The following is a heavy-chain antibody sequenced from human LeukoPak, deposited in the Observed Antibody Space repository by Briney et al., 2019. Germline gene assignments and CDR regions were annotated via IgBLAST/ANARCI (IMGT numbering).Heavy chain of an antibody. CDR2: ISYDGSNK. Sequence: GGSLRLSCAASGFTFSSYAMHWVRQAPGKGLEWVAVISYDGSNKYYADSVKGRFTISRDNSKNTLFLQMNSLRAEDSAIYYCAKERSGGWPFDYWGQGTLVTVSS. J-gene: IGHJ4*02. D-gene: IGHD6-19*01. CDR3: AKERSGGWPFDY. V-gene: IGHV3-30-3*01. CDR1: GFTFSSYA.